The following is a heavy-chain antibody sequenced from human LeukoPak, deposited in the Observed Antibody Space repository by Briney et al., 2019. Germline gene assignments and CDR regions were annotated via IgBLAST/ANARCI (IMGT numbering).Heavy chain of an antibody. V-gene: IGHV3-20*04. Sequence: GGSLRLSCAASGFTFDDYGMSWVRQAPGKGLEWVSGISWNGGSTGYADSVKGRFTISRDNAKNSLYLRMNSLRAEDTAVYYCARDPGAYSSSPIDYWGQGTLVTVSS. CDR2: ISWNGGST. D-gene: IGHD6-6*01. CDR3: ARDPGAYSSSPIDY. CDR1: GFTFDDYG. J-gene: IGHJ4*02.